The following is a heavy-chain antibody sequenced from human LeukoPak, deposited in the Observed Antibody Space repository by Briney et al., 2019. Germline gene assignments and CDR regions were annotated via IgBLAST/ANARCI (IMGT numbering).Heavy chain of an antibody. CDR1: GFTFSSHG. CDR2: ISYDGSNK. Sequence: GRSLRLSCAASGFTFSSHGMHWVRQAPGKGLEWVAVISYDGSNKYYADSVKGRFTIPRDNSKNTLYLQMNSLRAEDTAVYYCAKDWWYSSSEFDPWGQGTLVTVSS. V-gene: IGHV3-30*18. CDR3: AKDWWYSSSEFDP. D-gene: IGHD6-6*01. J-gene: IGHJ5*02.